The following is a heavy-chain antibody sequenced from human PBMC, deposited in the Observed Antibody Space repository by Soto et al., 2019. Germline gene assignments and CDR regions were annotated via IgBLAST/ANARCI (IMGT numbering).Heavy chain of an antibody. CDR2: IYHSGST. Sequence: SETLSLTCVVSGGSISSDNYSWSWFRQPPGKGLEWIGYIYHSGSTYCIPSLKSRVTISVDKSNNEFSLKLSSVTAADTAVYYCARSTYYDSSGYGHWGQGTLVTVSS. CDR1: GGSISSDNYS. J-gene: IGHJ4*02. V-gene: IGHV4-30-2*01. D-gene: IGHD3-22*01. CDR3: ARSTYYDSSGYGH.